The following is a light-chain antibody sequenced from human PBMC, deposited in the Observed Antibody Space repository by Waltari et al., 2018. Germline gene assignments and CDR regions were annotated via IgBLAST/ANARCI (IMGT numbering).Light chain of an antibody. CDR3: QSAHSDGTCV. CDR1: TLPRQP. V-gene: IGLV3-25*03. Sequence: SSELTQPPSVSVSPGQTARITCSGETLPRQPASWYQQKPGQAPVLVMYKGSERPSELPHRFSGSSSWTTVTLSSCGVQQYDVGYYYCQSAHSDGTCVFADCTTVSVL. CDR2: KGS. J-gene: IGLJ1*01.